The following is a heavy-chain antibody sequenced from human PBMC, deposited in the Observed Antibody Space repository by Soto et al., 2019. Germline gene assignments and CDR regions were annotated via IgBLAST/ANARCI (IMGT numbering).Heavy chain of an antibody. Sequence: LSCAASGFTFSSYWMSWVRQAPGKGLEREANIKQDGSEKYYVDSVKGRFTISRDNAKNSLYLQMNSLRAEDTAVYYCARDPNIVATMGSIYYYYGMDVWGQGTTVTVSS. J-gene: IGHJ6*02. D-gene: IGHD5-12*01. CDR1: GFTFSSYW. CDR2: IKQDGSEK. CDR3: ARDPNIVATMGSIYYYYGMDV. V-gene: IGHV3-7*01.